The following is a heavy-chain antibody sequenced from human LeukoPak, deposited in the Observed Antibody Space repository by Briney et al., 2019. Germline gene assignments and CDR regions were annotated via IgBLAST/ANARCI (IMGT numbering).Heavy chain of an antibody. CDR1: GFTFSNYN. CDR3: ARDPVFSDSSGYYFDY. J-gene: IGHJ4*02. CDR2: ISGSGSGI. V-gene: IGHV3-48*01. D-gene: IGHD3-22*01. Sequence: PGGSLRLSCAASGFTFSNYNMNWVRQAPGKGLECLAYISGSGSGIYYADSVKGRFTLSRANAKNSLYLQMNSLRAEDTAVYYCARDPVFSDSSGYYFDYWGQGTLVTVSS.